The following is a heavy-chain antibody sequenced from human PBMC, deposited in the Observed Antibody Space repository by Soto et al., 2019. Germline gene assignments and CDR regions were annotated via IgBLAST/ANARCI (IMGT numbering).Heavy chain of an antibody. CDR2: IYYSGST. D-gene: IGHD5-18*01. CDR3: ALTSRVTLYYYYYGMDV. CDR1: GGSISSSSYY. Sequence: SETLSLTCTVSGGSISSSSYYWGWIRQPPGKGLEWIGSIYYSGSTYYNPSLKSRATISVDTSKNQFSLKLSSVTAADTAVYYCALTSRVTLYYYYYGMDVWGQGTTVTVSS. V-gene: IGHV4-39*01. J-gene: IGHJ6*02.